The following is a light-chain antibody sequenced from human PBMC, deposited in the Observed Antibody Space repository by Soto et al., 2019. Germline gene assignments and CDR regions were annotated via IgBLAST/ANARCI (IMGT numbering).Light chain of an antibody. J-gene: IGLJ3*02. Sequence: QTVVTQEPSLTVSPGGTVTLTCGSSTGAVTSGYYPNWFQQKPGQPPRPLIYSINNKHAWTPARFSGSLLGDKAALTLSGVQPEDEADYSCLLYYGGAQVFGGGTNLTVL. CDR1: TGAVTSGYY. CDR3: LLYYGGAQV. CDR2: SIN. V-gene: IGLV7-43*01.